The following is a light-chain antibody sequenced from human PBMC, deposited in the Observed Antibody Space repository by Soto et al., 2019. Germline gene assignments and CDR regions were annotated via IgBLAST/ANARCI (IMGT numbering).Light chain of an antibody. CDR3: IQALQTPYT. CDR1: QSLLHSNEYNY. V-gene: IGKV2-28*01. J-gene: IGKJ2*01. CDR2: LGS. Sequence: DIVMTQSPLSLPVTPGEPASISCRSSQSLLHSNEYNYLHRYLQKPGHSPQLLIYLGSNRASVVQDRCSGSGSGTNFTMKIRRVEAEDVGVYYCIQALQTPYTFGQGTKLEIK.